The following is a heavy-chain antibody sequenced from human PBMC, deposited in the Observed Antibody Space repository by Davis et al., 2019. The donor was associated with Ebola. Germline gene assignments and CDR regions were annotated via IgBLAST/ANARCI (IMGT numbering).Heavy chain of an antibody. CDR3: ARQVDVDYGDSLYGMDV. Sequence: SETLSLTCAVSGASISHGNWWGWVRQPPGKGLEWIGEIYHSGTTNYNPSLKSRVTISVDKSNNQVSLNVDSVTAADTAVYYCARQVDVDYGDSLYGMDVWGQGTTVTVS. D-gene: IGHD4-17*01. J-gene: IGHJ6*02. CDR2: IYHSGTT. V-gene: IGHV4-4*02. CDR1: GASISHGNW.